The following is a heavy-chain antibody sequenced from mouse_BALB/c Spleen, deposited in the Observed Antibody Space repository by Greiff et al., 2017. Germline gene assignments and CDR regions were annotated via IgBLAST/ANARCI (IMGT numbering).Heavy chain of an antibody. J-gene: IGHJ1*01. CDR3: ARSRDYWYFDV. Sequence: QVQLKESGPELVKPGASVKISCKASGYTFTDYYINWVKQKPGQGLEWIGWIYPGSGNTKYNEKFKGKATLTVDTSSSTAYMQLSSLTSEDTAVYFCARSRDYWYFDVWGAGTTVTVSS. CDR1: GYTFTDYY. V-gene: IGHV1-84*02. CDR2: IYPGSGNT.